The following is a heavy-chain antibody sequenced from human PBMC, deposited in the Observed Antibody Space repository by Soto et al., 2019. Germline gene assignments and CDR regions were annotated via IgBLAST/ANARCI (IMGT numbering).Heavy chain of an antibody. V-gene: IGHV3-11*01. Sequence: PGGSLRLSSAASGFTFSDYYMSWIRQAPGKGLERVSYISSSGSTIYYADSVKGRFTISRDNAKNSLYLQMNSLRAEDAAVYYCARDRYNWNPGPDYWGQGTLVTVSS. CDR2: ISSSGSTI. J-gene: IGHJ4*02. CDR3: ARDRYNWNPGPDY. D-gene: IGHD1-20*01. CDR1: GFTFSDYY.